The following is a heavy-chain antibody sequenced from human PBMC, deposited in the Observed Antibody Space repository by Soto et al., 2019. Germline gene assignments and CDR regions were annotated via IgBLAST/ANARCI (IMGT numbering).Heavy chain of an antibody. Sequence: QVQLVQSGAEVKKPGSSVNVSCKASGGTFSNHLIIWVRQAPGQGLEWMGTIIPLFGILNYAQKLQGRVTISADKSTTTAYMELSSLRSDDTAVYYCASGSLYGSGSYPVDYWGQGTLGTVSS. V-gene: IGHV1-69*02. CDR3: ASGSLYGSGSYPVDY. D-gene: IGHD3-10*01. CDR2: IIPLFGIL. J-gene: IGHJ4*01. CDR1: GGTFSNHL.